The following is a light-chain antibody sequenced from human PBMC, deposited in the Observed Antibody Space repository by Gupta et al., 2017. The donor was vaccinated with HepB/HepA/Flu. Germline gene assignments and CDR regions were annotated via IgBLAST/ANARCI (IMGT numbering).Light chain of an antibody. V-gene: IGLV4-60*03. Sequence: QPLLTQSSSASASLGPSVKLTCTLSSGHSSYIIAWHQQQPGKAPTSLMILEDSGSYNNGSGVPDCFYASTYAAARYITSLNLEAEDDYYYQSEDWDSRTLVFGGGTKLTVL. J-gene: IGLJ3*02. CDR2: LEDSGSY. CDR3: EDWDSRTLV. CDR1: SGHSSYI.